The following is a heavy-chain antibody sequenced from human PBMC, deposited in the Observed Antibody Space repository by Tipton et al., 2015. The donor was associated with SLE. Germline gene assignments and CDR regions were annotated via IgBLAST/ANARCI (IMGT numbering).Heavy chain of an antibody. CDR2: MYYSGNT. V-gene: IGHV4-30-4*08. Sequence: TLSLTCTVSGGSISSGSDFWTWIRQAPGKGLEWIGYMYYSGNTHYNPSLESRITMSVDTSKNQFSLKVRSVTAADTAVYYCARGGRGWFDYWGQGTLVTVSS. CDR3: ARGGRGWFDY. J-gene: IGHJ5*01. D-gene: IGHD5-12*01. CDR1: GGSISSGSDF.